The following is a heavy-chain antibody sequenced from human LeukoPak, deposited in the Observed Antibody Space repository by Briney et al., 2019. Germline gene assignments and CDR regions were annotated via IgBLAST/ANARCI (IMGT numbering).Heavy chain of an antibody. Sequence: PGGSLRLSCAASGFTFSSSAMSWARQAPGKGLEWVSRISGSGGVTDYADSVKGRFTISRDNSKNMLYLQMNSLRGEDAAVYYCAKRGSAAGTYNWFDSWGQGTLVTVSS. CDR1: GFTFSSSA. CDR2: ISGSGGVT. D-gene: IGHD6-13*01. J-gene: IGHJ5*01. CDR3: AKRGSAAGTYNWFDS. V-gene: IGHV3-23*01.